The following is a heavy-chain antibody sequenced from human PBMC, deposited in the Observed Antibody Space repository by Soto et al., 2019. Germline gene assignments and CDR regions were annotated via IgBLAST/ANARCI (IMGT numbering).Heavy chain of an antibody. J-gene: IGHJ6*02. D-gene: IGHD6-13*01. CDR2: ISYSGST. CDR3: ASSPSSSWYFHYYGMDV. CDR1: GGSISSSAYS. V-gene: IGHV4-39*01. Sequence: PSETLSLTCSVSGGSISSSAYSWDWIRQPPGKGLEWIGSISYSGSTYYNPSLNSRVTISVDPSKNQLSLKLSSVTAADTALYYCASSPSSSWYFHYYGMDVWGQGTTVTVSS.